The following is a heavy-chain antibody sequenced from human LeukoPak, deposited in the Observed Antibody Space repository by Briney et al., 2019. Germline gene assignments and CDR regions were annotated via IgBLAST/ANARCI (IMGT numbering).Heavy chain of an antibody. CDR2: ISGDGGST. V-gene: IGHV3-43*02. J-gene: IGHJ4*02. Sequence: GGSLRLPCAASGFTFDDYAMHWVRQAPGKGLEWVSLISGDGGSTYYADSVKGRFTISRDNSKNSLYLQMNSLGTEDTASYYCATSDFAAHFDYWGQGTLVTVSS. CDR1: GFTFDDYA. D-gene: IGHD2/OR15-2a*01. CDR3: ATSDFAAHFDY.